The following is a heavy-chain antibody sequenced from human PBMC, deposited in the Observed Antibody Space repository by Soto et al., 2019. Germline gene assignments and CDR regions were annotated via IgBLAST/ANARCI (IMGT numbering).Heavy chain of an antibody. CDR3: ARRWGGTFDY. CDR1: GGSISSYY. Sequence: SETLSLTCTVSGGSISSYYWSWIRQPPGKGLEWIGYIYYSGSTNYNPSLKSRVTISVDTSRNQFSLKLSSVTAADTAVYYCARRWGGTFDYWGQGTLVTVSS. V-gene: IGHV4-59*01. CDR2: IYYSGST. D-gene: IGHD2-21*01. J-gene: IGHJ4*02.